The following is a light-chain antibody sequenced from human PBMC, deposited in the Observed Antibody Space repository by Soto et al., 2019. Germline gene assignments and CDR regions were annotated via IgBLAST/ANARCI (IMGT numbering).Light chain of an antibody. V-gene: IGLV2-11*01. J-gene: IGLJ1*01. CDR3: SSYAGRYTYV. CDR2: DVT. CDR1: SSDVGGYNY. Sequence: QSALTQPRSVSGSPGQSVSIFCTGTSSDVGGYNYVSWHQQHPGKAPKVMIYDVTKRPPGVPDRFSGSKSGNTASLTISGLQSEDEADYYCSSYAGRYTYVFGTGTKVTVL.